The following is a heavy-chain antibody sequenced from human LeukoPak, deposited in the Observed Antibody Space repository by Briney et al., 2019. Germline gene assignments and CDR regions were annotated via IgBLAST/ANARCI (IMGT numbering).Heavy chain of an antibody. CDR3: ARRYCSSTSCYPHFVY. J-gene: IGHJ4*02. V-gene: IGHV3-7*01. CDR2: IKQDGREK. Sequence: GGSLRLSCAASGFTFSSYWMSWVRPAPGKGLEGVANIKQDGREKYYVDSVKGRFTISRDNAKNSLYLQMNSLRAEDTAVYYCARRYCSSTSCYPHFVYWGQGTLVTVSS. D-gene: IGHD2-2*01. CDR1: GFTFSSYW.